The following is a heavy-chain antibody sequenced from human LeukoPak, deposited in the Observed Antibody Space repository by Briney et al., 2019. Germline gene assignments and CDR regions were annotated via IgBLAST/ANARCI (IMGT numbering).Heavy chain of an antibody. V-gene: IGHV3-53*01. CDR1: GFTVSSNY. D-gene: IGHD2-2*01. J-gene: IGHJ4*02. CDR3: ARDSGYCSSTGCYVHYFDY. CDR2: IYSGGST. Sequence: GGSLRLSCAASGFTVSSNYMSWVRQAPGKGLEWVSVIYSGGSTYYADSVKGRFTVSRDNAKNSLYLQMNGLRAEDTAVYYCARDSGYCSSTGCYVHYFDYWGQGTLVTVSS.